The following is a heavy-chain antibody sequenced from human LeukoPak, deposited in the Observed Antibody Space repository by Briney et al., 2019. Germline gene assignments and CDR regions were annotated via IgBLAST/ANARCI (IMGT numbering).Heavy chain of an antibody. CDR2: ISYDGSNK. J-gene: IGHJ4*02. D-gene: IGHD3-10*01. CDR1: GFTFSSYG. CDR3: AKDEGSGNYIFDY. V-gene: IGHV3-30*18. Sequence: GGSLRLSCAASGFTFSSYGMHWVRQAPGKGLERVAVISYDGSNKYYADSVKGRFTISRDNSKNTLYLQMNSLRAEDTAVYYCAKDEGSGNYIFDYWGQGTLVTVSS.